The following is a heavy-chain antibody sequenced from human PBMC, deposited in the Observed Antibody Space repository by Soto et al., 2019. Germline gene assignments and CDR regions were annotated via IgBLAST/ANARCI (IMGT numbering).Heavy chain of an antibody. CDR1: GFTFSSYA. CDR2: IRGSGGST. Sequence: GGSLRLSCAASGFTFSSYAMSWVRQAPGKGLEWVSAIRGSGGSTYYADSVKGRFTISRDNSKNTLYLQMNSLRAEDTAVYYCAKGSYYGSGTEKSPPGYFQHWGQGTLVTVSS. J-gene: IGHJ1*01. D-gene: IGHD3-10*01. CDR3: AKGSYYGSGTEKSPPGYFQH. V-gene: IGHV3-23*01.